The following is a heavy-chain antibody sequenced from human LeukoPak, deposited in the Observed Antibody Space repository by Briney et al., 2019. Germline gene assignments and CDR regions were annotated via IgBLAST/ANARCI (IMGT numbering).Heavy chain of an antibody. Sequence: PSETLSLTCAVYGGSFSGYYWSWIRQPPGKGLEWIGEINHSGSTNYNPSLKSRVTIPVDTSKNQFSLKLSSVTAADTAVYYCARETIVVVPAAISNWFDPWGQGTLVTVSS. V-gene: IGHV4-34*01. J-gene: IGHJ5*02. D-gene: IGHD2-2*01. CDR1: GGSFSGYY. CDR2: INHSGST. CDR3: ARETIVVVPAAISNWFDP.